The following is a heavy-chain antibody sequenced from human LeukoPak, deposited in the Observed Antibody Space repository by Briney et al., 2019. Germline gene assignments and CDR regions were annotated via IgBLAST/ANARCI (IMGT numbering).Heavy chain of an antibody. D-gene: IGHD2-15*01. V-gene: IGHV3-23*01. CDR3: AKGVGCSGGTCYSGHGMDV. CDR1: GFTFSSYA. J-gene: IGHJ6*02. Sequence: GGSLRLSCAASGFTFSSYAMSWVRQAPGKGLEWVSALSGSGANTYYADSVKGRFTISRDNSKNTLYLQVNSLRVEDTAVYYCAKGVGCSGGTCYSGHGMDVWGQGTTVTVSS. CDR2: LSGSGANT.